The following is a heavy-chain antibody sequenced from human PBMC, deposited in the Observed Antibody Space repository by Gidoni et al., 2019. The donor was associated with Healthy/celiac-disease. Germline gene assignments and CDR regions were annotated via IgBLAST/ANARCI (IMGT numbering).Heavy chain of an antibody. CDR1: GGSISRGGYY. CDR2: IYYSGST. CDR3: ARVYDSSGYLARDDAFDI. J-gene: IGHJ3*02. V-gene: IGHV4-31*03. D-gene: IGHD3-22*01. Sequence: QVQLQESGPGLVKPAQTLSLTCTVSGGSISRGGYYWSWIRQHPGKGLEWIGYIYYSGSTYYNPSLKSRVTISVDTSKNQFSLKLSSVTAADTAVYYCARVYDSSGYLARDDAFDIWGQGTMVTVSS.